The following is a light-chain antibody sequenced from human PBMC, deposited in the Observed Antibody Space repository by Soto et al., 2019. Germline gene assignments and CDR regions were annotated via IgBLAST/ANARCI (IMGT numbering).Light chain of an antibody. J-gene: IGKJ1*01. CDR1: RSVSIY. Sequence: EIVVTQSPATLSLSPGDRATLSCRASRSVSIYLAWYQQKPGQAPRLLIYDTSHRAAGIPARFSGSGSGTDFTLTISSLGPEDFAIYYCQQRSSWMWAFGQGTRVEVK. V-gene: IGKV3-11*01. CDR3: QQRSSWMWA. CDR2: DTS.